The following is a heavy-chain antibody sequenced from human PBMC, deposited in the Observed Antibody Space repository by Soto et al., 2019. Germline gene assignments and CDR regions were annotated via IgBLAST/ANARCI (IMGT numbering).Heavy chain of an antibody. J-gene: IGHJ4*02. CDR1: GASISTSIYY. CDR3: TRRFEYSTGWYYFDY. V-gene: IGHV4-39*01. D-gene: IGHD6-19*01. Sequence: SETLSLTCTVSGASISTSIYYWGWIRQPPGKGLEWIGTIYYSGSTYYNPSLKSRVTISVDTSKNQFSLKLRSVTAADTAIYYCTRRFEYSTGWYYFDYWGRGTLVTVSS. CDR2: IYYSGST.